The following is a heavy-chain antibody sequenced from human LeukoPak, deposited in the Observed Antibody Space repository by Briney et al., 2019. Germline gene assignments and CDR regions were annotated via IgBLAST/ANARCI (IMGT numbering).Heavy chain of an antibody. V-gene: IGHV1-8*01. J-gene: IGHJ4*02. CDR1: GYTFTSYD. D-gene: IGHD6-13*01. CDR2: MNPNSGNT. CDR3: ARGGSAGTWTAFDY. Sequence: ASVKVSCKASGYTFTSYDINWVRQATGQGPEWMGRMNPNSGNTGYAQKFQGRVTMTRNTSISTAYMELSSLRSEDTAVYYCARGGSAGTWTAFDYWGQGPLVTVSS.